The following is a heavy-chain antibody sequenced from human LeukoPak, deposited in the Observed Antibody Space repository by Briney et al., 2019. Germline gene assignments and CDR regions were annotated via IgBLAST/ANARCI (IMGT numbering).Heavy chain of an antibody. CDR3: ARSLSVVTPEYYFDY. D-gene: IGHD4-23*01. Sequence: SQTLSLTCTVSGGSISSGGYYWSWIRQHPGKGLERIGYIYYSGSTYYNPSLKSRVTISVDTSKNQFSLKLSSVTAADTAVYYCARSLSVVTPEYYFDYWGQGTLVTVSS. CDR2: IYYSGST. V-gene: IGHV4-31*03. J-gene: IGHJ4*02. CDR1: GGSISSGGYY.